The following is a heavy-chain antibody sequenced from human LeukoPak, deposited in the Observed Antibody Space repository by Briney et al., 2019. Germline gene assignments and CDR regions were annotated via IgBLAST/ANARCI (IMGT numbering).Heavy chain of an antibody. V-gene: IGHV3-23*01. Sequence: GGSLRLSCAASGFTFSSYAMSWVRQAPGKGLEWVSAISGSGGGTYYADSVKGRFTISRDNSKNTLYLQMNSLRDEDTAVYYCAKGLGDFGRTGAFDIWGQGTMVTVSS. CDR2: ISGSGGGT. CDR1: GFTFSSYA. J-gene: IGHJ3*02. CDR3: AKGLGDFGRTGAFDI. D-gene: IGHD2-21*02.